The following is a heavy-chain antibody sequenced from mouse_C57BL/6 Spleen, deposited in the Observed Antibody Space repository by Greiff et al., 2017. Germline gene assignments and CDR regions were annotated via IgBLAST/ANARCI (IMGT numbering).Heavy chain of an antibody. D-gene: IGHD3-2*02. CDR1: GYAFTNYL. CDR3: ARGDSSGYRAWFAY. Sequence: QVHVKQSGAELVRPGTSVKVSCKASGYAFTNYLIEWVKQRPGQGLEWIGVINPGSGGTNYNGKFKGKATLTADKSSSTAYMQLSGLTSEDSAVYFCARGDSSGYRAWFAYWGQGTLVTVSA. CDR2: INPGSGGT. V-gene: IGHV1-54*01. J-gene: IGHJ3*01.